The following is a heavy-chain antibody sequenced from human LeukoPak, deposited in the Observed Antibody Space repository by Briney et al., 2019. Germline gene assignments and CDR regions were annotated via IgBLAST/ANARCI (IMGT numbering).Heavy chain of an antibody. V-gene: IGHV3-23*01. CDR3: AKDWGRIAVAGVYYYYYYGMDV. CDR2: ISGSGVST. D-gene: IGHD6-19*01. J-gene: IGHJ6*02. Sequence: GGSLRLSGAASGLTFSSYAMSWFRKAPGKGLEWVSAISGSGVSTYYADSVKGRFTISRDNSKNTLYLQMNSLRAEDTAVYYCAKDWGRIAVAGVYYYYYYGMDVWGQGTTVTVSS. CDR1: GLTFSSYA.